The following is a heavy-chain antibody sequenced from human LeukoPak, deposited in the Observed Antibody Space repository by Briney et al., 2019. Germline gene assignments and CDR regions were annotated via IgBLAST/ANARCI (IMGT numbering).Heavy chain of an antibody. CDR3: ARVSTYSAIDY. D-gene: IGHD1-26*01. CDR2: INSAGSST. CDR1: GFTFSSYW. Sequence: GGSLRLSCAASGFTFSSYWMHWVRQAPGKGLVWVSRINSAGSSTSYADSVKGRFTISRDNAKNTLYLQMNSLRAEDTAVYYCARVSTYSAIDYWGQGTLVTVSS. V-gene: IGHV3-74*01. J-gene: IGHJ4*02.